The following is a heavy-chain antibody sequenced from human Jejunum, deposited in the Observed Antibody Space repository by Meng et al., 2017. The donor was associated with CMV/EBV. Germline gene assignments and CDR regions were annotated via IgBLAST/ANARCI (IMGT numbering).Heavy chain of an antibody. V-gene: IGHV3-7*01. CDR3: VRYVNCDF. Sequence: VVLVGAGGELARAGGTLSLSASASAFTFYSNCLAWLRPGQGNGWVWVTNIKYDGSDAYYVDSVKGRFILSRDNANNSVYLQMNSLRAEDTAIYYCVRYVNCDFWGQGTLVTVSS. D-gene: IGHD3-16*01. J-gene: IGHJ4*02. CDR2: IKYDGSDA. CDR1: AFTFYSNC.